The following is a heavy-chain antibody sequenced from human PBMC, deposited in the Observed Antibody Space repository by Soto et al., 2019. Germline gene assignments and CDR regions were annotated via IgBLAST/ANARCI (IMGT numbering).Heavy chain of an antibody. D-gene: IGHD6-13*01. Sequence: SVKVSCQASGGTFSSYAISWVRQAPVQGLEWMGGIIPIFGTANYAQKFQGRVTITADESTSTAYMELSSLRSEDTAVYYCARDLAGAAAGYNWFDPWGQGTLVTVSS. CDR2: IIPIFGTA. J-gene: IGHJ5*02. CDR3: ARDLAGAAAGYNWFDP. CDR1: GGTFSSYA. V-gene: IGHV1-69*01.